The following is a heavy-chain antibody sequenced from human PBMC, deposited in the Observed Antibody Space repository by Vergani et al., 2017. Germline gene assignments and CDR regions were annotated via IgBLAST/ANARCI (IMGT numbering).Heavy chain of an antibody. CDR2: IYYSGST. J-gene: IGHJ6*03. CDR3: ARSIVVVPAGLYYYYYMDV. Sequence: QVQLQESGPGLVKPSETLSLTCTVPGGSISSYYWSWIRQPPGKGLEWIGYIYYSGSTNYNPSLKSRVTISVDTSKNQFSLKLSSVTAADTAVYYCARSIVVVPAGLYYYYYMDVWGKGTTVTVSS. CDR1: GGSISSYY. V-gene: IGHV4-59*01. D-gene: IGHD2-2*01.